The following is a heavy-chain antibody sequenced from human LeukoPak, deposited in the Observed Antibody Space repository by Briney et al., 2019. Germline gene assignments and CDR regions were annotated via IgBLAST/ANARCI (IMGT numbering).Heavy chain of an antibody. Sequence: PGGSLRLSCAGSGFTFSAYSMNWVRQAPGKGLEWVSSIGSSSTSIYYADSVEGRFTISRDNAKNSLFLQMNSLRVEDTAVYYCAREDYGDYAENFDYWGQGTLVTVSS. CDR2: IGSSSTSI. J-gene: IGHJ4*02. D-gene: IGHD4-17*01. CDR3: AREDYGDYAENFDY. CDR1: GFTFSAYS. V-gene: IGHV3-21*01.